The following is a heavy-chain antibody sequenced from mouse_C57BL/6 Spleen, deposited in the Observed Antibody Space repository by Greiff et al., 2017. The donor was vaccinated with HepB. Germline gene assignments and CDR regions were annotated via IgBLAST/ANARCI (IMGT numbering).Heavy chain of an antibody. CDR3: AREGYEGYGFAY. CDR1: GYTFTSYW. CDR2: INPSNGGT. Sequence: VQLQQSGTELVKPGASVKLSCKASGYTFTSYWMHWVKQRPGQGLEWIGNINPSNGGTNYNEKFKSKATLTVDKSSSTAYMQLSSLTSEDAAVYYCAREGYEGYGFAYWGQGTLVTVSA. V-gene: IGHV1-53*01. D-gene: IGHD2-3*01. J-gene: IGHJ3*01.